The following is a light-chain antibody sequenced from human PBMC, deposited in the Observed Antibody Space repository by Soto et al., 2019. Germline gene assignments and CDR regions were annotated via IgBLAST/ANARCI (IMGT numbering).Light chain of an antibody. Sequence: QSALTQPASVSGSPGQSITISCTGTSSDVGGYNYVSWYQHHPGKAPKLMIYDVTNRPSGVSNRFSGSKSGNTASLTISGLQAEDEADYYCSSYTSHSTPYVFGTGTKVTVL. CDR3: SSYTSHSTPYV. CDR1: SSDVGGYNY. J-gene: IGLJ1*01. CDR2: DVT. V-gene: IGLV2-14*03.